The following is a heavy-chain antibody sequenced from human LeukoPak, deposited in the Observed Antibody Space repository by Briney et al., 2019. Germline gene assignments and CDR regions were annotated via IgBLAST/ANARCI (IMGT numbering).Heavy chain of an antibody. D-gene: IGHD3-22*01. V-gene: IGHV3-9*01. CDR2: ISWNSDSK. CDR3: ATPLDYYDSSGYHQGGD. J-gene: IGHJ4*02. Sequence: GGSLRLSCAASGFIFDDYSMHWVRQAPEKGLEWVSGISWNSDSKDYADSVKGRFTISRDNAKNSLYLQMNSLRADDTAVYYCATPLDYYDSSGYHQGGDWGQGTLVTVSS. CDR1: GFIFDDYS.